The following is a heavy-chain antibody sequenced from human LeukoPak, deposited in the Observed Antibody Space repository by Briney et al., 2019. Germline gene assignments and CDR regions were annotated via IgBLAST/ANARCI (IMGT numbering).Heavy chain of an antibody. CDR3: ARGIVGATQAVYFDY. J-gene: IGHJ4*02. D-gene: IGHD1-26*01. CDR1: GFSIVSSSYY. V-gene: IGHV4-61*05. Sequence: SETLSLTCTVSGFSIVSSSYYWGWIRQPPGKGLEWIGYIYTSGSTNYNPSLKSRVAMSVDTSKNQFSLKLRSVTAADTVVYYCARGIVGATQAVYFDYWGQGTLVTVSS. CDR2: IYTSGST.